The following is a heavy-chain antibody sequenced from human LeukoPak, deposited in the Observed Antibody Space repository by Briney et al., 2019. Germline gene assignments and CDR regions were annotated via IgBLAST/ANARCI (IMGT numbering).Heavy chain of an antibody. Sequence: GGPLRLSCAASGFTFRNNGMSGVGQAQGKGLEGVAKIEEHGSQKYYVDSVKGRFTTSRDNAKNSVYLQMNSLRAEDTAVYYCARVGRVTTPRYSDYWGQGTLVTVSS. D-gene: IGHD4-17*01. CDR1: GFTFRNNG. CDR2: IEEHGSQK. J-gene: IGHJ4*02. CDR3: ARVGRVTTPRYSDY. V-gene: IGHV3-7*01.